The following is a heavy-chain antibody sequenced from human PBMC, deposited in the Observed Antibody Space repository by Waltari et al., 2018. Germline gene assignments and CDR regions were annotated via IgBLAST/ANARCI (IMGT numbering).Heavy chain of an antibody. V-gene: IGHV3-21*01. J-gene: IGHJ4*02. CDR1: GFTFSSYS. D-gene: IGHD6-19*01. Sequence: EVQLVESGGGLVKPGGSLRLSCAASGFTFSSYSMHWVRPAPGKGLEWVSSITTTSNYIDFADSVRGRFTISRDNAKNSVFLQMNSLRAEDTAVYYCARGSGWNPNFDYWGQGALVTVSS. CDR2: ITTTSNYI. CDR3: ARGSGWNPNFDY.